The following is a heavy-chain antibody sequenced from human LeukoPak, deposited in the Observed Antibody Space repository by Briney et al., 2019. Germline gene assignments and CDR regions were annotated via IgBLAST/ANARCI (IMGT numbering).Heavy chain of an antibody. Sequence: SQTLSLTCTVSGGSLYRDGYYWSWIRQPPGEGLEWIGYISYSGSTYYNPSLKSRVTISVGTSKNQFSLKLSSVTAADTAVYYCAREFYDFWSGPFDYWGQGTLVTVSS. CDR2: ISYSGST. D-gene: IGHD3-3*01. CDR3: AREFYDFWSGPFDY. V-gene: IGHV4-30-4*01. J-gene: IGHJ4*02. CDR1: GGSLYRDGYY.